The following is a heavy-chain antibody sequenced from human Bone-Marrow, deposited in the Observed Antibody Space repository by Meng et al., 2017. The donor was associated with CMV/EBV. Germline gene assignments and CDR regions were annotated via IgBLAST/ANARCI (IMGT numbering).Heavy chain of an antibody. Sequence: GSLRLSCTVSGGSISSYYWSWIRQPPGKGLEWIGYIYYSGSTKYNPSLGSRVTILLDTSKEQFSLKLSSVTAADTAVYYCARGGFGEFLSYYYGMDVWGQGTTVTVSS. V-gene: IGHV4-59*01. CDR3: ARGGFGEFLSYYYGMDV. CDR2: IYYSGST. CDR1: GGSISSYY. D-gene: IGHD3-10*01. J-gene: IGHJ6*02.